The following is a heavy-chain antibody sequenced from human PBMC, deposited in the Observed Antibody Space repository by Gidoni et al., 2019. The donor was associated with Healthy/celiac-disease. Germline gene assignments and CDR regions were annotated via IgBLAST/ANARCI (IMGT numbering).Heavy chain of an antibody. CDR3: AKGAGGSYYFIDY. V-gene: IGHV3-9*01. CDR1: GFTFDDYA. J-gene: IGHJ4*02. Sequence: EVQLVESGGGLVQPGRSRRLSCAASGFTFDDYAMHWVRQAPGKGLGWVSGISWNSGSIGYADSVKGRFTISRDNAKNSLYLQMNSLRAEDTALYYCAKGAGGSYYFIDYWGQGTLVTVSS. CDR2: ISWNSGSI. D-gene: IGHD1-26*01.